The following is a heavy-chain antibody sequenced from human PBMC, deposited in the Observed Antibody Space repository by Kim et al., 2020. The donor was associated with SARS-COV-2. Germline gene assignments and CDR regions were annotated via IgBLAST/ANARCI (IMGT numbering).Heavy chain of an antibody. D-gene: IGHD3-10*01. CDR2: ISGSGGST. Sequence: GGSLRLSCAASGFTFSSYAMSWVRQAPGKGLEWVSAISGSGGSTYYSDSVKGRFTISRDNSKNTLYLQMNSLRAEDTAVYYCTMVRGVLAPLDYWGQGTLVTVSS. J-gene: IGHJ4*02. CDR3: TMVRGVLAPLDY. CDR1: GFTFSSYA. V-gene: IGHV3-23*01.